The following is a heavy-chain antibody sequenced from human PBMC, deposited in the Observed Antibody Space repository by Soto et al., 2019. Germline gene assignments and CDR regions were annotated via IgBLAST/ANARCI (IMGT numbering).Heavy chain of an antibody. CDR1: GFTFTRFS. CDR3: ARESEDLTSNFDY. J-gene: IGHJ4*02. V-gene: IGHV3-21*06. Sequence: GGSLRLSCAASGFTFTRFSMNWVRQAPGKGLEWVSSISSTTNYIYYGDSMKGRFTISRDNAKNSLYLEMNSLRAEDTVVYYCARESEDLTSNFDYWGQGTLVTVYS. D-gene: IGHD7-27*01. CDR2: ISSTTNYI.